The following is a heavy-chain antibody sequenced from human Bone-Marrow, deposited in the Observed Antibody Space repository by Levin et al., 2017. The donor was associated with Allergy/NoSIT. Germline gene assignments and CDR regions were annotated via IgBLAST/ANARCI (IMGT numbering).Heavy chain of an antibody. Sequence: GESLKISCAASGFTFSSYAMNWVRQAPGKGLEWVSGVTNSGGSTYYADSVKGRFTISRDNSMDTLYLQMNSLRAEDTAVYYCAKGSVILVIIPSTIDYWGQGTLVTVSS. V-gene: IGHV3-23*01. D-gene: IGHD3-22*01. CDR1: GFTFSSYA. CDR3: AKGSVILVIIPSTIDY. CDR2: VTNSGGST. J-gene: IGHJ4*02.